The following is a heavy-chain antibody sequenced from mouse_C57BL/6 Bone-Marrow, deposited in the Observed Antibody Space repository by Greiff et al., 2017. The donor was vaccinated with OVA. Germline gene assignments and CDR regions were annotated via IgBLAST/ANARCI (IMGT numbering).Heavy chain of an antibody. V-gene: IGHV1-59*01. CDR2: IDPSDSYT. CDR3: ARWFDY. Sequence: QVQLQQPGAELVRPGTSVKLSCKASGYTFTSYWMHWVKQRPGQGLEWIGVIDPSDSYTNYNQKFKGKATLTVDTSSSTAYMQLSSLTSEDSAVYYCARWFDYWCQGTTLTVSS. CDR1: GYTFTSYW. J-gene: IGHJ2*01.